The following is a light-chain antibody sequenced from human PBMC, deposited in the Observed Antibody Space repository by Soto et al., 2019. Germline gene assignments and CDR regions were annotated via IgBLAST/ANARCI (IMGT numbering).Light chain of an antibody. CDR1: RSISNY. V-gene: IGKV1-39*01. Sequence: DIQMTQSPSSLSASVGDAVSLTCRASRSISNYLNWYQQKPGRAPKLLISGASSLQRGVPSRFSGCGCGTTSTPTNTSLLPDDFAMYYYQQSYTAPYTLGPGTKVEIK. CDR3: QQSYTAPYT. CDR2: GAS. J-gene: IGKJ3*01.